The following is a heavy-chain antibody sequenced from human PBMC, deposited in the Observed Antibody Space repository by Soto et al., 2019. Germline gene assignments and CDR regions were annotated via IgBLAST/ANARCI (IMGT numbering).Heavy chain of an antibody. CDR3: AKDLYCGRYYNGLGV. J-gene: IGHJ6*02. D-gene: IGHD1-26*01. V-gene: IGHV3-23*04. CDR2: ISGGGSSS. Sequence: EMQLVESGGRLVQPGGSLRLACEASGFTFSSYAMSWVRQAPGKGLEWVTGISGGGSSSYFADSVKGRFTISRDNSKNTLYLQMDRLSAEDTAGYYCAKDLYCGRYYNGLGVWGQGTTVVVSS. CDR1: GFTFSSYA.